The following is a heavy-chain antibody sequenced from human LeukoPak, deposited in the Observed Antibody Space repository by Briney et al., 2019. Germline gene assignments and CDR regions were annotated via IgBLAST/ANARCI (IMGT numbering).Heavy chain of an antibody. Sequence: PGGSLRLSCEASGFIFTDYWMTWARQAPGKGLEWVAVISYDGSNKYYADSVKGRFTISRDNSKNTLYLQMNSLRAEDTAVYYCAKALNFWSGYQNYWGQGTLVTVSS. D-gene: IGHD3-3*01. J-gene: IGHJ4*02. CDR3: AKALNFWSGYQNY. CDR2: ISYDGSNK. CDR1: GFIFTDYW. V-gene: IGHV3-30*18.